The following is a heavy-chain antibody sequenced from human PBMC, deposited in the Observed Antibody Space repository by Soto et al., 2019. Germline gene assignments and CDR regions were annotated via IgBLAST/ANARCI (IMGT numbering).Heavy chain of an antibody. J-gene: IGHJ4*02. CDR1: GGSVSSGNYY. Sequence: SETLSLTCTVSGGSVSSGNYYWSWIRQPPGKGLEWIGYIYTSGRTNYNPSMKSRVTISGDTSKNHFSLTLNSVTAADTAVYYCARGPLFDFWGQGALVT. CDR2: IYTSGRT. V-gene: IGHV4-61*01. CDR3: ARGPLFDF.